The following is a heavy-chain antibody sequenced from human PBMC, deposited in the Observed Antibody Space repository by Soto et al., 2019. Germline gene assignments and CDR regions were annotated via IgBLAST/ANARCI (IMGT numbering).Heavy chain of an antibody. CDR3: ARDHAFFYGTDV. D-gene: IGHD2-2*01. CDR2: ISSDGHT. J-gene: IGHJ6*02. Sequence: WGSLILSCAASGINVSSNYMSWVRQAPGKGLEWVSVISSDGHTYYADSVKGRFTISRDNSKNTLYLQLNSLRAEDTAVYYCARDHAFFYGTDVWGQGTTVTVS. CDR1: GINVSSNY. V-gene: IGHV3-53*01.